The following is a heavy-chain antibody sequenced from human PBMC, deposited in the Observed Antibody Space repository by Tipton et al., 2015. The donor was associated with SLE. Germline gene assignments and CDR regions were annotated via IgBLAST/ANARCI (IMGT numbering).Heavy chain of an antibody. CDR3: ARSTDQNWFDP. CDR2: NDYGWGT. V-gene: IGHV4-31*03. Sequence: TLSLTCTVSGDSISNGDDYWSWIRQPPGQGLEWIGDNDYGWGTYYNPSLESRVTISLDTSKNQISLKLNSVTAADTAVDYCARSTDQNWFDPGDQGTLIIVSS. J-gene: IGHJ5*02. D-gene: IGHD2-2*01. CDR1: GDSISNGDDY.